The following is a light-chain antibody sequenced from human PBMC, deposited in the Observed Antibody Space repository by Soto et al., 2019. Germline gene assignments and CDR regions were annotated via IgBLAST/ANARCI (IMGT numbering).Light chain of an antibody. J-gene: IGLJ1*01. V-gene: IGLV2-11*01. CDR2: DVS. CDR1: SSDVGGYDY. Sequence: QSVLTQPRSVSGSPGQSVTMSCTGSSSDVGGYDYVSWYQQHPGTAPKLMIYDVSKRPSGVPDRFSGSQSGNTAFLTISGLQAEDEADYYCCSYGGSYSVFGTGTKVNVL. CDR3: CSYGGSYSV.